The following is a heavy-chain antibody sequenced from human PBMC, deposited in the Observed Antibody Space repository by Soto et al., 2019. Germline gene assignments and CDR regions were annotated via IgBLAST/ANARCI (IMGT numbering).Heavy chain of an antibody. D-gene: IGHD5-12*01. V-gene: IGHV2-5*02. CDR2: VYGDDDK. Sequence: QITLKESGPTLVKPTQTLTLTCTFSGFSLSSSGVGVGWVRQPPGKALEWLALVYGDDDKRYSPSLKSRLTITNAPLKNQVVLTMTNMDAVDTATYFCAHTMAPIVFDYWGQGTLVTVSS. CDR1: GFSLSSSGVG. CDR3: AHTMAPIVFDY. J-gene: IGHJ4*02.